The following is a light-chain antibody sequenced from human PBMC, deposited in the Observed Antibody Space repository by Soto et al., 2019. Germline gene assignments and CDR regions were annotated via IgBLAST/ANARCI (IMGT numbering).Light chain of an antibody. CDR1: QLVLYSSNNKNY. CDR2: WAS. J-gene: IGKJ2*01. V-gene: IGKV4-1*01. CDR3: QQYLTTPYT. Sequence: DIVMTQSPDSLAVSLGERATINCTSSQLVLYSSNNKNYLTWYQQKPGQPPKLLIYWASTRESGVPDRFSGSGSGTDFTLTISNLQAEDVAVYYCQQYLTTPYTFGQGTKLEIK.